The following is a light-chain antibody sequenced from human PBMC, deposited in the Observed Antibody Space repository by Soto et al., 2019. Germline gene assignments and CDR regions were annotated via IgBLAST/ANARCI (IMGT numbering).Light chain of an antibody. CDR2: GAS. CDR1: QGISSY. V-gene: IGKV1-9*01. Sequence: DIPLTQSPSFLSASVGDRVTITCRASQGISSYLAGYQQKPGKAPNLLIYGASTLRSGVPSRFSGSGSETEFTLPITSLQPEDFATYYCQHLSTYPSVTFGQATRLE. J-gene: IGKJ5*01. CDR3: QHLSTYPSVT.